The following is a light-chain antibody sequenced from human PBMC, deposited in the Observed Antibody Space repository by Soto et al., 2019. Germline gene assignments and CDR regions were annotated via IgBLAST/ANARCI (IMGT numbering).Light chain of an antibody. Sequence: EIVLTQSPGTLSLSPGERATLSCRATQSVTSNHLAWYQQKLGQAPRLLISGASTRATGIPDRFSGSGSGTDFTLTISRLEPEDFAVYYCQQYGISLTFGGGTKVDIK. V-gene: IGKV3-20*01. CDR2: GAS. CDR3: QQYGISLT. CDR1: QSVTSNH. J-gene: IGKJ4*01.